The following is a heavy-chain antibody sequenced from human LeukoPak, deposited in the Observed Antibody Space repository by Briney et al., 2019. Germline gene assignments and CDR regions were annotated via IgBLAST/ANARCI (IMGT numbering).Heavy chain of an antibody. CDR1: GGSISSYY. Sequence: SETLSLTCTVSGGSISSYYWSWIRQPPGKGLEWIGYIYYSGSTNYNPSLKSRVTISVDTSKNQFSLKLSSVTAADTAVYYCARVTGYSYGPDAFDIWGQGTMVTVSS. J-gene: IGHJ3*02. CDR2: IYYSGST. V-gene: IGHV4-59*01. CDR3: ARVTGYSYGPDAFDI. D-gene: IGHD5-18*01.